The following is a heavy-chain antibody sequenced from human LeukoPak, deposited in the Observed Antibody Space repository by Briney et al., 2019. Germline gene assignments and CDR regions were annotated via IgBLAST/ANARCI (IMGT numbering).Heavy chain of an antibody. V-gene: IGHV3-30*02. Sequence: PGGSLRLSCAASGFTFSSYGMHWVRQAPGKGLEWVAFIRYDGSNKYYADSVKGRFTISRDNSKNTLYLQMNSLRAEDTSVYFCARDTGGGSTPYFMDVWGKGTTVTVS. CDR3: ARDTGGGSTPYFMDV. CDR2: IRYDGSNK. CDR1: GFTFSSYG. J-gene: IGHJ6*03. D-gene: IGHD2-8*02.